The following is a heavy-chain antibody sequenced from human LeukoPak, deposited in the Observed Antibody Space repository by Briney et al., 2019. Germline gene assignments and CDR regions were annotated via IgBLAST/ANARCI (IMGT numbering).Heavy chain of an antibody. CDR1: GYTFTDYA. CDR2: ISPDNGNT. D-gene: IGHD6-13*01. V-gene: IGHV1-18*01. CDR3: ARGQQLVSPLDY. J-gene: IGHJ4*02. Sequence: ASVKVSCKASGYTFTDYALTWVRQAPGQGLEWMGWISPDNGNTNYAQKFQGRVSMTTDTSTSTAYMELRSLRSDDTAVYYCARGQQLVSPLDYWGQGTLVTVSS.